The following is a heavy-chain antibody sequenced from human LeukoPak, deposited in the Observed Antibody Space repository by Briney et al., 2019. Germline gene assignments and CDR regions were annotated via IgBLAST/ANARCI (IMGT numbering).Heavy chain of an antibody. CDR1: GYTFTNYW. D-gene: IGHD2-2*01. CDR3: VRHLSDITSCPNY. V-gene: IGHV5-51*01. CDR2: INPGDSDT. Sequence: GESLKISCEGSGYTFTNYWIGWVRQMPGKGLEWMGIINPGDSDTRYSPSFQGQVTISADKSIRTAYLQWNSLKASDTAIYYCVRHLSDITSCPNYWGPGTLITVAS. J-gene: IGHJ4*02.